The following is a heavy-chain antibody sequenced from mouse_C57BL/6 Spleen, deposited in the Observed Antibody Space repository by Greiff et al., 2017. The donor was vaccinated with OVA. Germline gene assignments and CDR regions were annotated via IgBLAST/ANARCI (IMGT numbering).Heavy chain of an antibody. Sequence: VQLQQPGAELVKPGASVKMSCKASGYTFTSYWITWVKQRPGQGLEWIGDIYPGSGSTNYNEKFKSKATLTVDTSSSTAYMQLSSLTSEDSAVYYCAGSDYSNYVWFAYWGQGTLVTVSA. J-gene: IGHJ3*01. V-gene: IGHV1-55*01. D-gene: IGHD2-5*01. CDR1: GYTFTSYW. CDR3: AGSDYSNYVWFAY. CDR2: IYPGSGST.